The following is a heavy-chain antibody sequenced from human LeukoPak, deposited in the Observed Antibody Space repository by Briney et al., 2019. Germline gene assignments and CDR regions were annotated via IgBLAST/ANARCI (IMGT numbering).Heavy chain of an antibody. D-gene: IGHD3-10*01. CDR3: ASSSYGSWFDP. J-gene: IGHJ5*02. CDR1: GGSISSYY. Sequence: SETLSLTCTVSGGSISSYYWSWIRQPPGKGLEWVGYIYYSGSTNYNPSLKSRVTISVDTSKNQFSLKLSSVTAAETAVYYCASSSYGSWFDPWGQGTLVTVSS. CDR2: IYYSGST. V-gene: IGHV4-59*08.